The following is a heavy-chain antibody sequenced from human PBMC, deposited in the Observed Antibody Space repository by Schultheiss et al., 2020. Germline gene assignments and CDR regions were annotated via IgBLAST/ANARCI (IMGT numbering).Heavy chain of an antibody. CDR2: IKQDGSEK. D-gene: IGHD4-11*01. CDR3: ARTYSNYGYYYGMDV. Sequence: GESLKISCAASGFTFSSYWMNWVRQAPGKGLEWVANIKQDGSEKYYVDSVKGRFTISRDNAKNSLYLQMNSLRAEDTAVYYCARTYSNYGYYYGMDVWGQGTTVTV. J-gene: IGHJ6*02. V-gene: IGHV3-7*01. CDR1: GFTFSSYW.